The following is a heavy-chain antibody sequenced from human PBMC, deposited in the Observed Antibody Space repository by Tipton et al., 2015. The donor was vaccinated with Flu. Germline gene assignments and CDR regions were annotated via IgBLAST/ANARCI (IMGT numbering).Heavy chain of an antibody. D-gene: IGHD5-24*01. CDR2: VFHNGHT. J-gene: IGHJ4*02. CDR3: ATSGWRDPRGSFDF. Sequence: TLSLTCSVSGASIGDNDYYWAWIRQPPGKRLEWIGSVFHNGHTYYHPPLMSRVVISADTSNNLFSLKLSSVTAADTAVYYCATSGWRDPRGSFDFWGQGTLVTVSS. V-gene: IGHV4-39*07. CDR1: GASIGDNDYY.